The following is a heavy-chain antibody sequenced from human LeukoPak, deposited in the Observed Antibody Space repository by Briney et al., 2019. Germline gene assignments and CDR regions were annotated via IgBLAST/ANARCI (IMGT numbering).Heavy chain of an antibody. V-gene: IGHV3-21*01. J-gene: IGHJ3*02. D-gene: IGHD2-21*02. CDR2: ISGSSSYI. Sequence: PGGSLRLSCAASGFTFSSYSMNWVRQAPGKGLEWVSSISGSSSYIYYADSVKGRFTISRDNAKNSLYLQMNSLRAEDTAVYYCARDEAYCGGDCYPGVRAFDIWGQGTMVTVSS. CDR3: ARDEAYCGGDCYPGVRAFDI. CDR1: GFTFSSYS.